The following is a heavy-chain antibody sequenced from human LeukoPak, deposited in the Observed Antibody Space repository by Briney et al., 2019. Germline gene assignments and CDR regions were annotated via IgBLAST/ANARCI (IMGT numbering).Heavy chain of an antibody. CDR3: AKDLSIVVVTAIRSPYDY. CDR1: GFTFSSYA. D-gene: IGHD2-21*02. Sequence: GGSLRLSCAASGFTFSSYAMSWVRQAPGKGLEWVSAISGSGGSTYYADSVKGRFTISRDNSKNTLYLQMNSLRAEDTAAYYCAKDLSIVVVTAIRSPYDYWGQGTLVTVSS. V-gene: IGHV3-23*01. CDR2: ISGSGGST. J-gene: IGHJ4*02.